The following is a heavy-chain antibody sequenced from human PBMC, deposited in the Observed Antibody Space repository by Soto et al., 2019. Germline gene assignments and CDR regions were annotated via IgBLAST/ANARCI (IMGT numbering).Heavy chain of an antibody. CDR1: GGSISSYY. J-gene: IGHJ4*02. CDR3: ASNNDFWSGLFDY. Sequence: SETLSLTCTVSGGSISSYYWSWIWQPPGKGLEWIGYIYYSGSTNYNPSLKSRVTISVDTSKNQFSLKLSSVTAADTAVYYCASNNDFWSGLFDYWGQGTLVTVSS. V-gene: IGHV4-59*08. CDR2: IYYSGST. D-gene: IGHD3-3*01.